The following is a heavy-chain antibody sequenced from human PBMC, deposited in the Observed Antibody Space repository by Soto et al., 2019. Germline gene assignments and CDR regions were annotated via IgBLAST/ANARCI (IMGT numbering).Heavy chain of an antibody. CDR2: ISGSGGST. D-gene: IGHD6-6*01. V-gene: IGHV3-23*01. J-gene: IGHJ3*02. Sequence: GASVKVSCKASGYIFTAYSMSWVRQAPGKGLEWVSAISGSGGSTYYADSVKGRFTISRDNSKNTLYLQMNSLRAEDTAVYYXAKDYRSIAARRGAFDIWGQGTMVTVSS. CDR3: AKDYRSIAARRGAFDI. CDR1: GYIFTAYS.